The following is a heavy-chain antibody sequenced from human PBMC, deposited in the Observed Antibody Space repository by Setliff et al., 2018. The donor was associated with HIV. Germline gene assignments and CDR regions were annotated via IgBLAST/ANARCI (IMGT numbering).Heavy chain of an antibody. CDR3: ARMSGHIVVVTATDAFDI. V-gene: IGHV1-69*05. CDR2: IIPIFGTA. D-gene: IGHD2-21*02. Sequence: SVKVSCKASGGTISSYAISWVRQAPGQGLEWMGGIIPIFGTANYAQKFQGRVTITTDESTSTAYMELSSLRSEDTAVYYCARMSGHIVVVTATDAFDIWGQGTMVTVSS. CDR1: GGTISSYA. J-gene: IGHJ3*02.